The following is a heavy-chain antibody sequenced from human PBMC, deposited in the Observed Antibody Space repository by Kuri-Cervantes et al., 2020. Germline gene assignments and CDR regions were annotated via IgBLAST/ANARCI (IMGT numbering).Heavy chain of an antibody. D-gene: IGHD3-22*01. CDR1: GYTLTELS. CDR2: FDPEDGET. CDR3: ARAPRTYYYDSSGDYYYYYMDV. Sequence: ASVKVSCKVSGYTLTELSMHWVRQAPGKGLEWMGGFDPEDGETIYAQKFQGRVTMTEDTSTSTAYMELRSLRSDDTAVYYCARAPRTYYYDSSGDYYYYYMDVWGKGTTVTVSS. V-gene: IGHV1-24*01. J-gene: IGHJ6*03.